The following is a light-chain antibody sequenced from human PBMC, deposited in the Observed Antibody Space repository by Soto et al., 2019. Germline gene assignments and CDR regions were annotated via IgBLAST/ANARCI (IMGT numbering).Light chain of an antibody. J-gene: IGLJ1*01. CDR1: SSVGGGYNY. CDR2: DVS. CDR3: SSYTSSSPYV. V-gene: IGLV2-14*01. Sequence: HSVLGQPASVSGSPGQSITISCTGTSSVGGGYNYVSWYQQHPGKAPKLMSYDVSNRPSGGSNRFSGSKSGNTASLTISGLQAEDEADYYCSSYTSSSPYVFGTGTKVTVL.